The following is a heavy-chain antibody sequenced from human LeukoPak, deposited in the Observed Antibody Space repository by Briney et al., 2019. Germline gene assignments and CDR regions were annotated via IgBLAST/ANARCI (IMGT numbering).Heavy chain of an antibody. Sequence: GGSLRLSCAASGFTFSMYSMNWVRQTPGKGLEWISYISAGSSPIHYVDSVRGRFTISRDNAKNSLYLQMNSLRAEDTAVYYCARGPYYNTLTGFRGRILGFDYWGQGTLVTVSS. CDR1: GFTFSMYS. CDR2: ISAGSSPI. J-gene: IGHJ4*02. CDR3: ARGPYYNTLTGFRGRILGFDY. D-gene: IGHD3-9*01. V-gene: IGHV3-21*05.